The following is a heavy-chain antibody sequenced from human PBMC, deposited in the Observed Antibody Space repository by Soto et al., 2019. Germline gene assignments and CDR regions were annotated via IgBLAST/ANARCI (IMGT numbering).Heavy chain of an antibody. J-gene: IGHJ4*02. CDR3: ARDSVLRYFDWLSGLFDY. V-gene: IGHV1-2*04. CDR1: GYTFTGYY. Sequence: ASVKVSCKASGYTFTGYYMHWVRQAPGQGLEWMGWINPNSGGTNYAQKFQGWVTMTRDTSISTAYMELSRLRSDDTAVYYCARDSVLRYFDWLSGLFDYWGQGTLVTVSS. CDR2: INPNSGGT. D-gene: IGHD3-9*01.